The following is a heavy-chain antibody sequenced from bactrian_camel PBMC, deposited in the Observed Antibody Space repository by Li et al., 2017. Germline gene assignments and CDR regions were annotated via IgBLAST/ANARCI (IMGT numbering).Heavy chain of an antibody. CDR3: TKGSSIDGLEF. CDR2: IDSGGTNT. Sequence: HVQLVESGGGRVQPGGSLSLSCVASGVTFSSIYMSWVRQAPGKGLEWVSSIDSGGTNTWYEESVKGRFTISRDNAKNTLDLQLNSLKTEDTAMYYCTKGSSIDGLEFGGQGTQVTVS. D-gene: IGHD1*01. CDR1: GVTFSSIY. J-gene: IGHJ4*01. V-gene: IGHV3-2*01.